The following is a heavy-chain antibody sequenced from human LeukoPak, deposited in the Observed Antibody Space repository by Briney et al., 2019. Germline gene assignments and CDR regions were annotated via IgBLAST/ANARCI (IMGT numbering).Heavy chain of an antibody. J-gene: IGHJ3*02. CDR1: GGSISSSNYY. CDR3: AKTVPAAPLGSFDI. D-gene: IGHD2-2*01. V-gene: IGHV4-39*01. Sequence: SETLSLTCTVSGGSISSSNYYWGWIRQPPGEGLEWIGNIYYSGSTYYNPSLKSRVTISVDTSKNQFSLKLSSVTAADTAVYYCAKTVPAAPLGSFDIWGQGTMVTVSS. CDR2: IYYSGST.